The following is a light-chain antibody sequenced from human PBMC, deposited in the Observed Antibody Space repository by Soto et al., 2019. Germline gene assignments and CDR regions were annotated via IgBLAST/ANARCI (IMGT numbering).Light chain of an antibody. CDR1: QSVTFS. Sequence: EKVMTQSPATLSVPPGERATLSCRASQSVTFSLAWYQQKPGQAPRLLIYGASTRAAGVPARFSCSGSGAEFTLTITSLQSEDFAIYYCHQYNNWPFTFGGGTRVE. CDR3: HQYNNWPFT. CDR2: GAS. J-gene: IGKJ4*01. V-gene: IGKV3D-15*01.